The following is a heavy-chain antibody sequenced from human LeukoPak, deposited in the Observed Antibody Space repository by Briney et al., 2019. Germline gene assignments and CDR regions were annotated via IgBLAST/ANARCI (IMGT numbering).Heavy chain of an antibody. Sequence: PGGSLRLSCAASGFTFSSYAMSWVRQVPGKGLEWVSAISGSGGSTYYADSVKGRFTISRDNSKNTLYLQMNSLRAEDTAVYYCAKEHQVVPAAIPLLAFDIWGQGTMVTVSS. D-gene: IGHD2-2*02. CDR3: AKEHQVVPAAIPLLAFDI. J-gene: IGHJ3*02. CDR1: GFTFSSYA. V-gene: IGHV3-23*01. CDR2: ISGSGGST.